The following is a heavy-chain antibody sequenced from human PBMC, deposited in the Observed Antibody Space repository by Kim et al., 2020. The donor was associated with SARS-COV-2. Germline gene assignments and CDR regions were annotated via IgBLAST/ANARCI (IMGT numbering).Heavy chain of an antibody. V-gene: IGHV4-59*08. CDR3: ASQIAAAGSVDY. J-gene: IGHJ4*02. Sequence: NYNPSLKSRVTISVDTSKNRFSLKLSSGTAADTAVYYCASQIAAAGSVDYWGQGTLVTVSS. D-gene: IGHD6-13*01.